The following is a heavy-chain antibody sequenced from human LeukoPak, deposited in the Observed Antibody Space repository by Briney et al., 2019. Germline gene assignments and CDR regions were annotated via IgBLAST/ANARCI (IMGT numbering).Heavy chain of an antibody. D-gene: IGHD3-22*01. CDR3: ARAEDYDSSGYVDAFDM. Sequence: PEGSLRLSCAASGFTFSSYGMHWVRQAPGKRLEWVSVIWYDGSKKYYADSVKSRFTISRDNSKNTLYLQMNSLRAEDTAVYYCARAEDYDSSGYVDAFDMWGQGTMVTVSS. V-gene: IGHV3-33*01. CDR1: GFTFSSYG. CDR2: IWYDGSKK. J-gene: IGHJ3*02.